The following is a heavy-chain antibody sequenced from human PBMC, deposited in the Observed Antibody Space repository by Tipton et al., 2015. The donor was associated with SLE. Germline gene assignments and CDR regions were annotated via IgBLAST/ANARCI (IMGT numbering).Heavy chain of an antibody. D-gene: IGHD2-21*01. CDR2: ISVYNGYT. V-gene: IGHV1-18*01. J-gene: IGHJ6*02. Sequence: QVQLVQSGAEVKKQGASVKVSCKASGYTFTSYSVSWVRRAPGRGLEWVGIISVYNGYTKYAQRLQGRLTMTIDTPTSTVHMELRSLTSDDTAVYYCARTAYCISRSCYQRYGMDVWGQGTTVTVSS. CDR3: ARTAYCISRSCYQRYGMDV. CDR1: GYTFTSYS.